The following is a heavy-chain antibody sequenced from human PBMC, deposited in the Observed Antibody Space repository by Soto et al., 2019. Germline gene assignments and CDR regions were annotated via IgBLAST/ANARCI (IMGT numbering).Heavy chain of an antibody. J-gene: IGHJ4*02. CDR1: GFTFSSYV. CDR3: ARRIVATETFDY. Sequence: TGGSLRLSCAASGFTFSSYVMHWVRQAPGKGLEWVAVISYDGSNKYYADSVKGRFTISRDNSKDTLYLQMNSLRVEDTAIYYCARRIVATETFDYWGQGTLVTVSS. V-gene: IGHV3-30*03. CDR2: ISYDGSNK. D-gene: IGHD5-12*01.